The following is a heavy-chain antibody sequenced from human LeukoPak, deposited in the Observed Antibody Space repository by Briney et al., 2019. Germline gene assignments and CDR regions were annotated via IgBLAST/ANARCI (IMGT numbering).Heavy chain of an antibody. J-gene: IGHJ4*02. CDR2: ISSSGRTI. D-gene: IGHD6-13*01. V-gene: IGHV3-48*03. Sequence: GGSLRLSCAASGFTFSSYEMNWVRQAPGKGLEWLSYISSSGRTIYYADSVKGRFTMSRDNANNSLYLQMNSLRAEDTALYYCARGFYSSRGDYWGQGTLVTVSS. CDR3: ARGFYSSRGDY. CDR1: GFTFSSYE.